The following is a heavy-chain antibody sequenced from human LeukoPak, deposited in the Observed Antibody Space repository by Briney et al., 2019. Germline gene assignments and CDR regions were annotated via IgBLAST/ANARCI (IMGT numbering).Heavy chain of an antibody. CDR2: VSYSGTT. CDR1: GGSISSYY. V-gene: IGHV4-59*01. CDR3: ASSPWIHLWLQGNYFDY. D-gene: IGHD5-18*01. Sequence: SETLSLTCTVSGGSISSYYWTWIRQPPGKGLEWIGYVSYSGTTKSNPSLKSRVTMSVDMSKNRLSLRLTSVTAADTAVYYCASSPWIHLWLQGNYFDYWGQGTLVTVSS. J-gene: IGHJ4*02.